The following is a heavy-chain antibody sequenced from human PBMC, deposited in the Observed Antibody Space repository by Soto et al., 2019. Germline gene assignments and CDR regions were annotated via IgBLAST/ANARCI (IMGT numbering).Heavy chain of an antibody. V-gene: IGHV3-53*01. CDR3: ARDLGPHDFWSGSDYWYFDV. D-gene: IGHD3-3*01. CDR1: GFTVSNNY. CDR2: IYSGGST. Sequence: PGGSLRLSCAASGFTVSNNYTTWVRQAPGKGLEWVSIIYSGGSTYYADSVEGRFAISRDNSDNTLYLQMDSLRAEDTAVYYCARDLGPHDFWSGSDYWYFDVWGRGTLVTVSS. J-gene: IGHJ2*01.